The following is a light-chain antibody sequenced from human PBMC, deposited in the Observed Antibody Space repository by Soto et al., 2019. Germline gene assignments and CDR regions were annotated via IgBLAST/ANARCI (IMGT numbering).Light chain of an antibody. V-gene: IGKV1-5*01. J-gene: IGKJ1*01. CDR2: DAS. CDR3: QQYNTHSGT. CDR1: QTVNAW. Sequence: DIQMTQSPSTLSASLGDRVTITCRASQTVNAWLAWYQHKPGKAPKPLIYDASSLESGVPVRFSGGGSGTEFILTISSLQPDDVATYYCQQYNTHSGTFGQGTKVDIK.